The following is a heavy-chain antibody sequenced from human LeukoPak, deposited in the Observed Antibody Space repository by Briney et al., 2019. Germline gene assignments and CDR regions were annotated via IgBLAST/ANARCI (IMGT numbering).Heavy chain of an antibody. D-gene: IGHD1-1*01. CDR2: IDPSCGST. CDR3: ATGAGTTGN. J-gene: IGHJ4*02. Sequence: VASVKVSCKAPGYTFISYYMHGVRQAPGQGLEWMGKIDPSCGSTRYVQKFQGRVNMTREISTSTVYMELSSLRYEDTAVYYCATGAGTTGNWGQGTLVTVSS. V-gene: IGHV1-46*01. CDR1: GYTFISYY.